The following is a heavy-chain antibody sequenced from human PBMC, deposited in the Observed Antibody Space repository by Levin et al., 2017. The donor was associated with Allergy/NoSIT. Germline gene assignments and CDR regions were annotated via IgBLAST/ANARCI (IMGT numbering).Heavy chain of an antibody. V-gene: IGHV1-69*13. D-gene: IGHD3-10*01. Sequence: SVKVSCKASGGTFSSYAISWVRQAPGQGLEWMGGIIPIFGTANYAQKFQGRVTITADESTSTAYMELSSLRSEDTAVYYCARGGYYYGSGSYYTFDPWGQGTLVTVSS. CDR2: IIPIFGTA. J-gene: IGHJ5*02. CDR3: ARGGYYYGSGSYYTFDP. CDR1: GGTFSSYA.